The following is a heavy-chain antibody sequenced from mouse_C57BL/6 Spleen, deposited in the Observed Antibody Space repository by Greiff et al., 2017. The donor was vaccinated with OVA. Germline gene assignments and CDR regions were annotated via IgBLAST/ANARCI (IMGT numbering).Heavy chain of an antibody. Sequence: EVKLQESGPGLVKPSQSLSLTCSVTGYSITSGYYWNWIRQFPGSKLEWMGYISYDGSNNYNPSLKNRISITRDTSKNQFFLKLNSVTTEDTATYYCARETTVYFDYWGQGTTLTVSS. CDR1: GYSITSGYY. CDR3: ARETTVYFDY. V-gene: IGHV3-6*01. CDR2: ISYDGSN. J-gene: IGHJ2*01. D-gene: IGHD1-1*01.